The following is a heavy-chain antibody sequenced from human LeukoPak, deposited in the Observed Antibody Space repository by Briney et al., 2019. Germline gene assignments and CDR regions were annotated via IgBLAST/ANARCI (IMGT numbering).Heavy chain of an antibody. Sequence: PGGSLRLSCAASGFTSSSYIMRWVRRAPGRGLEWVSTITSGDGGTYYAESVKGRFTISRDNSKNTVYLQMNSLRAEDTAIHYCVRGYRYFDYWGQGTLVTVSS. V-gene: IGHV3-23*01. D-gene: IGHD3-16*02. CDR1: GFTSSSYI. CDR2: ITSGDGGT. J-gene: IGHJ4*02. CDR3: VRGYRYFDY.